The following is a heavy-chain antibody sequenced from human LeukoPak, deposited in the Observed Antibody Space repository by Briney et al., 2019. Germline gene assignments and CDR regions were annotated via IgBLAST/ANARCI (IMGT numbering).Heavy chain of an antibody. CDR2: ISSSSSYI. CDR3: ARDDYYGSGSYWGAFDI. Sequence: GGSLRLSCAASGFTFSSFSMNWVRQAPGKGLEWVSAISSSSSYIYYADSVKGRFTISRDNAKNSLYLQMNSLRAEDTAMYYCARDDYYGSGSYWGAFDIWGQGTMVTVSS. J-gene: IGHJ3*02. V-gene: IGHV3-21*01. D-gene: IGHD3-10*01. CDR1: GFTFSSFS.